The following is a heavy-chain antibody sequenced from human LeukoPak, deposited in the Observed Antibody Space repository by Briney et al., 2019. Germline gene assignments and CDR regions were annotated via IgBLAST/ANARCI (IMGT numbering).Heavy chain of an antibody. Sequence: ASVKVSCKASGYTFTSYYMHWVRQAPGQGLEWMGIINPSGGSTSYAQKFQGRVTMTRDMSTSTVYMELSSLRSEDTAVYYCARVGVYYDSSGYYYVEAFDIWGQGTMVTVSS. CDR3: ARVGVYYDSSGYYYVEAFDI. CDR2: INPSGGST. CDR1: GYTFTSYY. D-gene: IGHD3-22*01. J-gene: IGHJ3*02. V-gene: IGHV1-46*01.